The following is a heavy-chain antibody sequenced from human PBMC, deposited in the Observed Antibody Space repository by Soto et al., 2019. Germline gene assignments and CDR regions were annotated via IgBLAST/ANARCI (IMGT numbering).Heavy chain of an antibody. V-gene: IGHV3-9*01. D-gene: IGHD3-3*01. CDR2: ISWNSGSI. CDR3: AKATGRFGMGRDDYMDV. Sequence: PGGSLRLSCAASGFTFDDYAMHWVRQAPGKGLEWVSGISWNSGSIGYADSVKGRFTISRDNAKNSLYLQMNSLRAEDTALYYCAKATGRFGMGRDDYMDVWGKGTTVTVSS. CDR1: GFTFDDYA. J-gene: IGHJ6*03.